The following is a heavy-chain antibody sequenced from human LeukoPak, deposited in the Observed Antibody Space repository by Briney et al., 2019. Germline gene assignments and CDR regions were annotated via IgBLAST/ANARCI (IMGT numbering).Heavy chain of an antibody. V-gene: IGHV1-69*04. J-gene: IGHJ4*02. CDR3: ARDSGVAGILLLDY. CDR2: IIPILGIA. Sequence: GASVKVSCKASGGTFSSYANSWVRQAPGQGLEWMGRIIPILGIANYAQKFQGRVTITADKSTSTAYMELSSLRSEDTAVYYCARDSGVAGILLLDYWGQGTLVTVSS. CDR1: GGTFSSYA. D-gene: IGHD6-19*01.